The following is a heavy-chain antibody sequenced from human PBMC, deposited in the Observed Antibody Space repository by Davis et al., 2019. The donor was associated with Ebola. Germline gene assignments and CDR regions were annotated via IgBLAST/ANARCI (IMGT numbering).Heavy chain of an antibody. CDR2: INPSGGST. Sequence: ASVKVSCKASGYTFSSYYMHWVRQAPGQGLEWMVIINPSGGSTSYAQKFQGRVTMTRDTSTSTVYMELSSLRSEGTAVYYCARAVRLYYDILTGYSDNWFDPWGQGTLVIVSS. V-gene: IGHV1-46*01. CDR3: ARAVRLYYDILTGYSDNWFDP. D-gene: IGHD3-9*01. CDR1: GYTFSSYY. J-gene: IGHJ5*02.